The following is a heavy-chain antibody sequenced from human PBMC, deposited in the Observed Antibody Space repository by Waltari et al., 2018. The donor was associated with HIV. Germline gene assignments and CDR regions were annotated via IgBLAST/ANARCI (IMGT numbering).Heavy chain of an antibody. V-gene: IGHV3-23*01. J-gene: IGHJ6*02. Sequence: EVQLLDSGGGMVQPGGSLRLSCAASEFTFSTYAMNWVRQAPGKGLEWVSALSGSGGRTYYADSVKGRFTISRANSKNTRYLQMNSLRAEDTAVYYCAKGTHSKGYYYYGMDVWGQGATVTVSS. CDR1: EFTFSTYA. CDR3: AKGTHSKGYYYYGMDV. CDR2: LSGSGGRT. D-gene: IGHD4-4*01.